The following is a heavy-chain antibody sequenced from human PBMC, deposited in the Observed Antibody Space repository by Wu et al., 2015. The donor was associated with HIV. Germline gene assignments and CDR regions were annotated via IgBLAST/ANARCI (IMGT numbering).Heavy chain of an antibody. Sequence: QVRLVQSGAEVKKPGASVKVSCGTSGYTFTNYYIHWVRQAPGQGPEWMAWINPSGGATIYAESFEGRITVTRDPSMKTVYMELNSLTSGDTAIYYCARDAAPITTEFDYWGQGTLITVSS. V-gene: IGHV1-2*02. CDR2: INPSGGAT. J-gene: IGHJ4*02. D-gene: IGHD4-11*01. CDR3: ARDAAPITTEFDY. CDR1: GYTFTNYY.